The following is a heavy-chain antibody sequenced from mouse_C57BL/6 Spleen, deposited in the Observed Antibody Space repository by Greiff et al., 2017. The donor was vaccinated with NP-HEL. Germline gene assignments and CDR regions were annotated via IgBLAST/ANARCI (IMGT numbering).Heavy chain of an antibody. CDR2: IYPGDGDT. J-gene: IGHJ2*01. CDR1: GYAFSSSW. D-gene: IGHD2-3*01. Sequence: QVQLQQSGPELVKPGASVKISCKASGYAFSSSWMNWVKQRPGKGLEWIGRIYPGDGDTNYNGKFKGKATLTADKSSSTAYMQLSSLTSEDSAVYFCARETDGYYPYYFDGWGKGTTLTVSS. V-gene: IGHV1-82*01. CDR3: ARETDGYYPYYFDG.